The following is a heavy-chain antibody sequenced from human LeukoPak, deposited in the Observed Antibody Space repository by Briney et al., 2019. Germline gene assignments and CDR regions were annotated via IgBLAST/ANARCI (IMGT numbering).Heavy chain of an antibody. J-gene: IGHJ4*02. V-gene: IGHV1-2*06. Sequence: ASVKVSCKASGYTFTGYYMHWVRQAPGQGLEWMGRINPNSGGTNYAQKLQGRVTMTTDTSTSTAYMELRSLRSDDTAVYYCARAASRDGYNDYWGQGTLVTVSS. D-gene: IGHD5-24*01. CDR1: GYTFTGYY. CDR2: INPNSGGT. CDR3: ARAASRDGYNDY.